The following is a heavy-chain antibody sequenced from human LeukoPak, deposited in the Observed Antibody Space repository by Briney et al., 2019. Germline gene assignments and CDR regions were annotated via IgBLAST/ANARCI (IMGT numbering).Heavy chain of an antibody. V-gene: IGHV3-7*01. Sequence: GGSLRLSCAASGFTFSSYWMSWVRQAPGKGLEWVANIRQDGSEKYYVDSVKGRFTISRDSAKNSLYLQMNSLRAEDTAVYYCASTDGGWYYFDYWGQGTLVTVSS. CDR2: IRQDGSEK. J-gene: IGHJ4*02. D-gene: IGHD6-19*01. CDR3: ASTDGGWYYFDY. CDR1: GFTFSSYW.